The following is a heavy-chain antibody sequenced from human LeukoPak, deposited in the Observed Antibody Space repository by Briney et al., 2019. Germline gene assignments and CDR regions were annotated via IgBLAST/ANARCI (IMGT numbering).Heavy chain of an antibody. CDR1: GFTFSSYA. CDR2: ISGSGGST. D-gene: IGHD3-3*01. CDR3: AKSGYDFWSGYYGY. Sequence: GGSLRLSCAASGFTFSSYAMSWVRQAPGKGLEWVSVISGSGGSTYYADSVKGRFTIPRDNSKNTLYLQMNSLRAEDTAVYYCAKSGYDFWSGYYGYWGQGTLVTVSS. J-gene: IGHJ4*02. V-gene: IGHV3-23*01.